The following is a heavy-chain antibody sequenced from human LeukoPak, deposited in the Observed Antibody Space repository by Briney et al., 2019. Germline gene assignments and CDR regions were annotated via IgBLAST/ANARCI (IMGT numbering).Heavy chain of an antibody. D-gene: IGHD1-26*01. Sequence: PGGSLRLSCAASGFTLSSYWMNWVRQAPGKGLDWVANIKQDGREKYYVDSVKGRFTISRDNAKNSLYLQMNSLSAEDTAVYYCARVQWELRGVGSYFDYWGQGTLVTVSS. V-gene: IGHV3-7*01. CDR1: GFTLSSYW. CDR2: IKQDGREK. CDR3: ARVQWELRGVGSYFDY. J-gene: IGHJ4*02.